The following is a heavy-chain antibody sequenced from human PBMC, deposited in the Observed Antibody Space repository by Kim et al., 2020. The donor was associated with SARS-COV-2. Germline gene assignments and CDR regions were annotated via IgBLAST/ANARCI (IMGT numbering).Heavy chain of an antibody. J-gene: IGHJ4*02. CDR3: ARDPDERSDFDH. D-gene: IGHD1-1*01. CDR2: INPKNGAT. Sequence: ASVKVSCKAFGYTFIDYYIHWVRQAPGQGLEWMGWINPKNGATNYPQKLQGRVIMTTDTSISTAYMELSRLQSDDTAVYYCARDPDERSDFDHWGQGTLVTVSS. CDR1: GYTFIDYY. V-gene: IGHV1-2*02.